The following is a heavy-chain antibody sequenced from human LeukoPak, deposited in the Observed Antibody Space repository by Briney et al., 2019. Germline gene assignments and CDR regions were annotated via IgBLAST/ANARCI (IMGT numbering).Heavy chain of an antibody. V-gene: IGHV1-18*01. D-gene: IGHD6-13*01. CDR2: ISAYNGNT. CDR3: ARDEDIAAAGRMVDY. CDR1: GYTFTSYG. J-gene: IGHJ4*02. Sequence: GASVTVSCKASGYTFTSYGISWVRQAPGQGLEWMGWISAYNGNTNYAQKLQGRVTMTTDTSTSTAYMELRSLRSDDTAVYYCARDEDIAAAGRMVDYWGQGTLVTVSS.